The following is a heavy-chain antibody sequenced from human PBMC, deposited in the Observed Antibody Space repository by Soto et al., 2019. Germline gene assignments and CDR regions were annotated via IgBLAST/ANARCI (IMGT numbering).Heavy chain of an antibody. J-gene: IGHJ4*02. Sequence: ASVKVSCKASGYTFTGYYMHWVRQAPGQGLEWMGWINPNSGGTNYAQKFQGRVTMTRDTSISTAYMELSRLRSDDTAVYYCARSQAVDGRRGYDYWGQGTLVTVSS. CDR1: GYTFTGYY. CDR3: ARSQAVDGRRGYDY. V-gene: IGHV1-2*02. CDR2: INPNSGGT. D-gene: IGHD6-19*01.